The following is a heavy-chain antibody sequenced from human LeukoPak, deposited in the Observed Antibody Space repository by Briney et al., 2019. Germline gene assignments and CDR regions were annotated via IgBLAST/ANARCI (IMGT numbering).Heavy chain of an antibody. D-gene: IGHD3-22*01. CDR2: IVVGSGNT. CDR1: GFTFTSSA. CDR3: AADHLHYDSCGSKEN. J-gene: IGHJ4*02. Sequence: SVKVSCKASGFTFTSSAVQWVRQARGQRLEWIGWIVVGSGNTDYAQKFQERVTITRDMSTSTAYMELSSLRSEDTAVYYCAADHLHYDSCGSKENWGQGTLVTVSS. V-gene: IGHV1-58*01.